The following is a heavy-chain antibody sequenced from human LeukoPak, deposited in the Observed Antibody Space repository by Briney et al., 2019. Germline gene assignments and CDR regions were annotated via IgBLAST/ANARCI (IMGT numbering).Heavy chain of an antibody. CDR1: GYIFTGYY. V-gene: IGHV1-2*06. Sequence: EASVKVSCKASGYIFTGYYMHWVRQAPGQGLEWVGRINPNSGGTNYAQKFQGRVTMTRDTSISTAYMELSSLMSDDTAVYYCATTYSTVFDYWGQGTLVTVSS. J-gene: IGHJ4*02. CDR2: INPNSGGT. CDR3: ATTYSTVFDY. D-gene: IGHD1-1*01.